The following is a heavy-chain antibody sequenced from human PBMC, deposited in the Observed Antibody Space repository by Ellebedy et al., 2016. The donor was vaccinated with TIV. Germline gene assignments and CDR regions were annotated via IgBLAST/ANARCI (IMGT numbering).Heavy chain of an antibody. CDR2: INPNSGGT. J-gene: IGHJ2*01. Sequence: ASVKVSCKASGYTFTNYYIHWVRQAPGQGLEWMGWINPNSGGTNYAQKFQGRVTMTRDTSTSTAYMELSSLRSDDTAVYYCARGPYGGISVWYFDVWGRGTLVTVSS. V-gene: IGHV1-2*02. D-gene: IGHD4-23*01. CDR1: GYTFTNYY. CDR3: ARGPYGGISVWYFDV.